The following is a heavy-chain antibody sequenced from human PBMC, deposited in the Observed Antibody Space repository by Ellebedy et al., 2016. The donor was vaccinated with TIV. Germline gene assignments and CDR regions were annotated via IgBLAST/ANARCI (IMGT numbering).Heavy chain of an antibody. V-gene: IGHV1-46*01. CDR2: INPSGGST. Sequence: AASVNVSCKASGFTFTSYYMHWVRQAPGQGLEWMGIINPSGGSTSYAQKFQGRVTMTRDTSTSTVYMELTRLRSEDTAVYYCARKGGDEAVVYIDYWGQGTLVTVSS. D-gene: IGHD3-16*01. CDR3: ARKGGDEAVVYIDY. J-gene: IGHJ4*02. CDR1: GFTFTSYY.